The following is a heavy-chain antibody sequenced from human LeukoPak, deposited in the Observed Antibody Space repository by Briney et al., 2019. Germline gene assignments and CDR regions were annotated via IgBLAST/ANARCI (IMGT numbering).Heavy chain of an antibody. J-gene: IGHJ5*02. CDR3: ASLQYSSGWYGGGGWFDP. CDR2: IIPILGIA. D-gene: IGHD6-19*01. V-gene: IGHV1-69*04. Sequence: ASVKVSCKASGGTFSSYAISWVRQAPGQGLEWMGRIIPILGIANYAQKFQGRVTITADKSTSTAYMELSSLRSEDTAVYYCASLQYSSGWYGGGGWFDPWGQGTLVTVSS. CDR1: GGTFSSYA.